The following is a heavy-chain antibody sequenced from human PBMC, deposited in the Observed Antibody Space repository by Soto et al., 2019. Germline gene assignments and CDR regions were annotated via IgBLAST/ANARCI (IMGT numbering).Heavy chain of an antibody. CDR3: ATERIKTCYAGAGNTYYYGMDV. CDR1: GGTFSSYA. J-gene: IGHJ6*02. D-gene: IGHD2-15*01. Sequence: QVQLVQSGAEVKKPGSSVKVSCKASGGTFSSYAITWVRQVPGQGLEWMGGIIPIYGTPNYAQKLQGRVTITAYKSTSTAYMEMSSLRSEDTAVYYCATERIKTCYAGAGNTYYYGMDVWGQGTTVTVSS. CDR2: IIPIYGTP. V-gene: IGHV1-69*06.